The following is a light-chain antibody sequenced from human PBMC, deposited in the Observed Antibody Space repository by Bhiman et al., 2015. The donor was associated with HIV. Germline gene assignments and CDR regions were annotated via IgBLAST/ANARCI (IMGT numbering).Light chain of an antibody. V-gene: IGLV2-14*01. J-gene: IGLJ1*01. CDR1: NSDIGGYDY. CDR2: DVS. Sequence: QSALTQPASVSGSPGQSITISCTGTNSDIGGYDYVSWYQQHPGKAPKLMIYDVSKRPSGVPDRFSTSRSGTSASLAITGLQAEDEADFYCQSYDSSLNVYVFGTGTKVTVL. CDR3: QSYDSSLNVYV.